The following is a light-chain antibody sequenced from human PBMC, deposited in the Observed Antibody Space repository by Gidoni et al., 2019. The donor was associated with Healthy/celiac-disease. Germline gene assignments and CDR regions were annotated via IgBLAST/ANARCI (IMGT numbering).Light chain of an antibody. J-gene: IGKJ4*01. CDR3: QQRSNCPPLT. CDR1: QSVSSY. Sequence: EIVLTQSPAPLSLSPGERATLSCRASQSVSSYLACYQQKPDQAPRLLIHEAANRATGIPARFSGGGSGTAFSLTISSLVPEDYAVYYCQQRSNCPPLTFGGGTKVEIK. CDR2: EAA. V-gene: IGKV3-11*01.